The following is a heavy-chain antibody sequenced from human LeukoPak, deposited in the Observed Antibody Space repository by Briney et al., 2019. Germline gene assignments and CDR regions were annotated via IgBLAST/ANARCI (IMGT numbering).Heavy chain of an antibody. Sequence: ASETLSLTCAVSGGSISSGGYSWSWIRQPPGKGLEWIGYIYHSGSTYYNPSLKSRVTISVDRSKNQFSLKLSSVTAADTAVYYCARESSHDSSKLDGMDVWGQGTTVTVSS. D-gene: IGHD6-13*01. CDR2: IYHSGST. CDR1: GGSISSGGYS. V-gene: IGHV4-30-2*01. CDR3: ARESSHDSSKLDGMDV. J-gene: IGHJ6*02.